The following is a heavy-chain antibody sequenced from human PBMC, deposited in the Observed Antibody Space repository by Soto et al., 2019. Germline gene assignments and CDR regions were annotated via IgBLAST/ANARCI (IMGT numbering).Heavy chain of an antibody. CDR1: GGSISGYY. CDR3: ARCPGAYGDFVFDLYYDR. CDR2: INHSGST. V-gene: IGHV4-34*01. Sequence: SETLSLTCAVYGGSISGYYWSWIRQPPGKGLEWIGEINHSGSTNYNPSLKSRVTISVDTSKNQFSLKLSSVTAAATAVYYCARCPGAYGDFVFDLYYDRWGRSTLVTVSS. J-gene: IGHJ2*01. D-gene: IGHD4-17*01.